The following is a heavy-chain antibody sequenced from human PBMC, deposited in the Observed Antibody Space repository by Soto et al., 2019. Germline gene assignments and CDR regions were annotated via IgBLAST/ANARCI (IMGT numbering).Heavy chain of an antibody. V-gene: IGHV3-64D*06. J-gene: IGHJ3*02. CDR2: ISSNGGST. CDR1: GFTFSSYA. CDR3: VKGVKGSTLIAYYYDSSGYYYDAFNI. D-gene: IGHD3-22*01. Sequence: GGSLRLSCSASGFTFSSYAMHWVRQAPGKGLEYVSVISSNGGSTYHADSVKGRFTISRDNSKNTLYLQISSLRAEDTAVYYCVKGVKGSTLIAYYYDSSGYYYDAFNIWGQGTKVTVSS.